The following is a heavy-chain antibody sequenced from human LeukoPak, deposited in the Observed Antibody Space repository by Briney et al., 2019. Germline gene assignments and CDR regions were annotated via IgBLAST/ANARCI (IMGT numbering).Heavy chain of an antibody. Sequence: GGSLRLSCAASGFTFSSYSMNWVRQAPGKGLEWVSSISSSSSYIYYADSVKGRFTISRDNAKNSLYLQMNSLRAEDTAVYYCARGVATISSGFFDSWGQGTLVTVSS. J-gene: IGHJ4*02. CDR2: ISSSSSYI. CDR3: ARGVATISSGFFDS. V-gene: IGHV3-21*01. CDR1: GFTFSSYS. D-gene: IGHD5-12*01.